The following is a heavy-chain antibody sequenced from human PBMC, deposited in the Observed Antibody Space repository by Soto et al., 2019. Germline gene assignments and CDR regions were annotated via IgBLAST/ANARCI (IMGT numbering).Heavy chain of an antibody. CDR3: ARHYSSGSRNWFDP. V-gene: IGHV4-39*01. CDR1: GGSISSSSYY. D-gene: IGHD6-19*01. CDR2: IYYSGST. Sequence: SETLSLTCTVSGGSISSSSYYWGWIRQPPGKGLEWIGSIYYSGSTYYNPSLKSRVTISVDTSKNQFSLKLSSVTAADTAVFYCARHYSSGSRNWFDPWGQGTLVTVS. J-gene: IGHJ5*02.